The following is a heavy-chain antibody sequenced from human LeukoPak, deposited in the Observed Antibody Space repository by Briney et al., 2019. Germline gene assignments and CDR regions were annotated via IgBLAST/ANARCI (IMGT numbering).Heavy chain of an antibody. CDR3: ASRSSIWSGYQDTLYYFDS. Sequence: PSETLSLTCTVSGGSISSDDWSWIRQPPGKRLEWIGHIYYSGSTNDNPSLKSRVTISVDTSKNQFSLTLSSVTAADTAVYYCASRSSIWSGYQDTLYYFDSWGQGTLVTVSS. V-gene: IGHV4-59*01. CDR2: IYYSGST. D-gene: IGHD3-3*01. J-gene: IGHJ4*02. CDR1: GGSISSDD.